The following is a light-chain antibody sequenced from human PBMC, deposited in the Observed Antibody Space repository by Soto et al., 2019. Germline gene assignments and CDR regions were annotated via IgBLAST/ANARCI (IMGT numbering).Light chain of an antibody. CDR2: WAS. CDR3: QQFYTTPRT. CDR1: RNLLYNDKNY. V-gene: IGKV4-1*01. J-gene: IGKJ2*01. Sequence: DIVMTQAPDSLAASLGAIVTINCKSSRNLLYNDKNYVAWYQQRPGQAPKLLIYWASTRESEVPVRISGSGSVTDFRLTIRDLQAADAAVYYCQQFYTTPRTFGQGTRVE.